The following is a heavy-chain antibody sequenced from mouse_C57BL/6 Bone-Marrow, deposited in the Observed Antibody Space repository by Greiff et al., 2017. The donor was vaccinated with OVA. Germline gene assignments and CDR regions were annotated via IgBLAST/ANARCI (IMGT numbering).Heavy chain of an antibody. Sequence: VQLQQSGAELARPGASVKLSCKASGYTFTSYGISWVKQRTGQGLEWIGEIYHRSGNTYYNEKFKGKATLTADKSSSTAYMELRSLTSEDSAVYFCARSRCRRGGYFDYWGQGTTLTVSS. CDR3: ARSRCRRGGYFDY. CDR1: GYTFTSYG. CDR2: IYHRSGNT. V-gene: IGHV1-81*01. J-gene: IGHJ2*01.